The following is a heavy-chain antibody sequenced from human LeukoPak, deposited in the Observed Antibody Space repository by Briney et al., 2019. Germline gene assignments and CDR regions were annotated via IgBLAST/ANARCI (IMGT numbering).Heavy chain of an antibody. CDR2: IYYSGST. D-gene: IGHD3-10*01. Sequence: SETLSLTCRVSGGSISSSSYYWGWIRQPPGKGLEWIANIYYSGSTYYNPSLKSRVTISVDTFKNQLSLKLSAVTAADTAVYYCASVRRGFGESSKYYSYYYMDVWGNGTTVPIS. CDR3: ASVRRGFGESSKYYSYYYMDV. CDR1: GGSISSSSYY. V-gene: IGHV4-39*01. J-gene: IGHJ6*03.